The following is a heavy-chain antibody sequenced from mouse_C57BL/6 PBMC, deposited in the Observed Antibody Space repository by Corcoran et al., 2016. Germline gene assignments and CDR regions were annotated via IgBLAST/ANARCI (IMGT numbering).Heavy chain of an antibody. Sequence: DVQLQESGPSLVKPSQSLSLTCSVTGYSITSGYYWNWIRQFPGNKLEWMGYISYDGSNNYNPSLKNRISITRDTSKNQFFLKLNSVTTEDTATYYCASYSNFDYWGQGTTLTVSS. CDR2: ISYDGSN. V-gene: IGHV3-6*01. J-gene: IGHJ2*01. CDR1: GYSITSGYY. CDR3: ASYSNFDY. D-gene: IGHD2-5*01.